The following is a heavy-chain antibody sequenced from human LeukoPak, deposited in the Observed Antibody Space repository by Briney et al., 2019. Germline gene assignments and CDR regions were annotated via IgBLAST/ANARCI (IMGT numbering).Heavy chain of an antibody. CDR1: GFTFSSYA. CDR2: ISGSGGST. V-gene: IGHV3-23*01. CDR3: AKILVIHVWGSALDY. Sequence: GGSPRLSCAASGFTFSSYAMSWVRQAPGKGLEWVSAISGSGGSTYYADSVEGRFTISRDNSKNTLYLQMNSLRAEDTAVYYRAKILVIHVWGSALDYSGQGTLVTVSS. D-gene: IGHD3-16*01. J-gene: IGHJ4*02.